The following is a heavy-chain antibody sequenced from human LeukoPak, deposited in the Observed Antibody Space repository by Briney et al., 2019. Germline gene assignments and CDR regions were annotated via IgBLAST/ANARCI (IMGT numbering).Heavy chain of an antibody. CDR3: ARDDVAVAGTDY. CDR1: GFTVSSNY. V-gene: IGHV3-53*01. D-gene: IGHD6-19*01. J-gene: IGHJ4*02. Sequence: GGSLRLSCAASGFTVSSNYMTWVRQAPGKGLEWVSVIYSGGSTYYADSVKGRFTISRDNSKNTLYLQMNSLRAEDTAVYYCARDDVAVAGTDYWGQGTLVTISS. CDR2: IYSGGST.